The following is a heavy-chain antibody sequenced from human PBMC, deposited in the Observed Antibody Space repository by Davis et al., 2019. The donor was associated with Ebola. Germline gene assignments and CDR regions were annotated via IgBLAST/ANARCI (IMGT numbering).Heavy chain of an antibody. J-gene: IGHJ4*02. CDR3: AKGKQWLAYYFDY. CDR1: GFTFSSYW. CDR2: ISSSSSYI. Sequence: GESLKISCAASGFTFSSYWMHWVRQAPGKGLEWVSSISSSSSYIHYADSVKGRFTISRDNSKNTLYLQMNSLRAEDTAVYYCAKGKQWLAYYFDYWGQGTLVTVSS. V-gene: IGHV3-21*01. D-gene: IGHD6-19*01.